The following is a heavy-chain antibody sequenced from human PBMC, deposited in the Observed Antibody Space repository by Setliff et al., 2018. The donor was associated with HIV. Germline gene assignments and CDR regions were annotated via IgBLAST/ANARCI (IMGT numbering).Heavy chain of an antibody. Sequence: PSETLSLTCTVSGGSMNSYYWSWIRQPPGKGLEWIGEINHSGSTNYNPSLKSRVTISVATSKNQFSLKLSSVTAADTAVYYCARDRYTWNYGKNYMDVWGKGTTVTVSS. D-gene: IGHD1-7*01. CDR1: GGSMNSYY. CDR3: ARDRYTWNYGKNYMDV. CDR2: INHSGST. J-gene: IGHJ6*03. V-gene: IGHV4-34*01.